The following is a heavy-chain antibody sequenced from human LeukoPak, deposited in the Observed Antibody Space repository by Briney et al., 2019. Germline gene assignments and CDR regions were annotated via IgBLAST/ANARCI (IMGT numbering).Heavy chain of an antibody. Sequence: EASVKVSCKASGYTFTSSYGINWVRQAPGQGLEWMGWMNPYSGITGYTQKFQGRVTMTRDTSISTAYMELSSLTSEDTAVYFCARENVNRGSSWGYDYFGMDVWGQGTAVTVSS. D-gene: IGHD6-13*01. J-gene: IGHJ6*02. CDR2: MNPYSGIT. CDR1: GYTFTSSYG. CDR3: ARENVNRGSSWGYDYFGMDV. V-gene: IGHV1-8*01.